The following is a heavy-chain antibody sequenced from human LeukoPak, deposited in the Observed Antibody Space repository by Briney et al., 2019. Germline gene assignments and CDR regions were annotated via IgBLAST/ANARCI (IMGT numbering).Heavy chain of an antibody. J-gene: IGHJ4*02. CDR3: ARGRGYVVATHDY. Sequence: SETLSLTCAVSSYSISSGYYWSWIRQPPGKGLEWIGYIYYSGSTNYNPSLKSRVTISVDTSKNQFSLKLSSVTAADTAVYYCARGRGYVVATHDYWGQGTLVTVSS. CDR1: SYSISSGYY. D-gene: IGHD5-12*01. CDR2: IYYSGST. V-gene: IGHV4-61*01.